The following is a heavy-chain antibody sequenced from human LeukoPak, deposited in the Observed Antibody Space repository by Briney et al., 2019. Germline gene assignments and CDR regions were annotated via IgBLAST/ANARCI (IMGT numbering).Heavy chain of an antibody. J-gene: IGHJ4*02. Sequence: PSETLSLTCTVSGGSLNSYVWSWVRQPPGRGLEWIGDIYYSGSTIYNPSLKSRVTISVDTSKNQFSLTLMFVTAADTAVYYSARIDYATFDCWGPGTLVTVSS. CDR2: IYYSGST. CDR3: ARIDYATFDC. D-gene: IGHD3-16*01. V-gene: IGHV4-59*01. CDR1: GGSLNSYV.